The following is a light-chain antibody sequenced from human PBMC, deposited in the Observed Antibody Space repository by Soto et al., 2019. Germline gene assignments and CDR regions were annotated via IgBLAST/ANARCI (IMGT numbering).Light chain of an antibody. Sequence: DIQMTQSPSTLSASVGDRVTITCRASQSISSWLAWYQQKPGKAPKLLIYDASSLESGVPTRFSGSGSGTEFPRTISSLHTDDFATDICKQYNSYSRTFGQGAKVE. V-gene: IGKV1-5*01. CDR1: QSISSW. J-gene: IGKJ1*01. CDR3: KQYNSYSRT. CDR2: DAS.